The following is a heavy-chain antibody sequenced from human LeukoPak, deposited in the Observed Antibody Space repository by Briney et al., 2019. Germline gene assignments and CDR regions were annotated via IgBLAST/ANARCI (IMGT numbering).Heavy chain of an antibody. J-gene: IGHJ4*02. CDR3: AREVLDVVEPATNTVDY. D-gene: IGHD2-2*01. CDR1: GFTFISYT. CDR2: IDSNSIYI. Sequence: PGGSLRLSCAASGFTFISYTMNWVRQAPGKGLEWVSSIDSNSIYIYYADSVKGRFVVSRDNAKNLLFLQMNSLRVEDTALYFCAREVLDVVEPATNTVDYWGQGTRVTVSS. V-gene: IGHV3-21*01.